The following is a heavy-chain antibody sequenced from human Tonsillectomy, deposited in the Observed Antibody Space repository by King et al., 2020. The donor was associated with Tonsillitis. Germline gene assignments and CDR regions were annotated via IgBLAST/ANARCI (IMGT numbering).Heavy chain of an antibody. CDR3: TKGGYYYDSSAYYLFES. CDR1: GYTFTSYY. V-gene: IGHV1-46*03. CDR2: INPSGGGT. Sequence: QLVQSGAEVKKPGASVKVSCKASGYTFTSYYIHWVRQAPGQGLEWMGMINPSGGGTTFAQTFQGRVTMTRDTSTSTVYMALSSLRSEDAAVYYCTKGGYYYDSSAYYLFESWGQGTLVTVSS. J-gene: IGHJ4*02. D-gene: IGHD3-22*01.